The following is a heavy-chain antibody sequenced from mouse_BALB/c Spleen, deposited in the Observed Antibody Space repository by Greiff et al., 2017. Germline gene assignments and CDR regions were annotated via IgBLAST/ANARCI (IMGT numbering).Heavy chain of an antibody. J-gene: IGHJ2*01. CDR3: TRDGYSHFDY. V-gene: IGHV1S22*01. D-gene: IGHD2-3*01. CDR1: GYTFTSYW. CDR2: IYPGSGST. Sequence: LQQPGSELVRPGASVKLSCKASGYTFTSYWMHWVKQRPGQGLEWIGNIYPGSGSTNYDEKFKSKATLTVDTSSSTAYMQLSSLTSEDSAVYYCTRDGYSHFDYWGQGTTLTVSS.